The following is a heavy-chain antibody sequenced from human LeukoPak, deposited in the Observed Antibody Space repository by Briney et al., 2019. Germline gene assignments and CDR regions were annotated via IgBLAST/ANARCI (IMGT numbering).Heavy chain of an antibody. CDR1: GGSISSGGYS. CDR3: ARYYYDSSGYYYFYDY. D-gene: IGHD3-22*01. J-gene: IGHJ4*02. CDR2: IYHSGST. Sequence: PSETLSLTCAVSGGSISSGGYSWSWIRQPPGKGREWIGYIYHSGSTYYNPSLKRRVTISVDRSKNQFSLKLSSVTAADTAMYYCARYYYDSSGYYYFYDYWGQGTLVTVSS. V-gene: IGHV4-30-2*01.